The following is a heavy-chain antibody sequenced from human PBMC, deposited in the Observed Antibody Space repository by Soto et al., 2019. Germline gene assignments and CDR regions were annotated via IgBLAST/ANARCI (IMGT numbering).Heavy chain of an antibody. V-gene: IGHV3-21*01. Sequence: GGSLRLSCAASGFTFSSYSMNWVRQAPGKGLEWVSSISSSSSYIYYADSVKGRFTISRDNAKNSLYLQMNSLRAEDTAVYYCAREMPHYYYYGMDVRAQRTTVTFSS. CDR3: AREMPHYYYYGMDV. D-gene: IGHD2-2*01. CDR2: ISSSSSYI. J-gene: IGHJ6*02. CDR1: GFTFSSYS.